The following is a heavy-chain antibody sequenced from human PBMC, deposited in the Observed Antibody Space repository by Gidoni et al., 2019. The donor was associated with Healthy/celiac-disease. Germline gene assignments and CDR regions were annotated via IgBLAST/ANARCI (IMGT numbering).Heavy chain of an antibody. CDR3: ARGSYDLEDLAYYYGMDV. V-gene: IGHV3-33*01. CDR2: IWYDGSNK. D-gene: IGHD1-26*01. Sequence: QVQLVESGGGVVQPGRSLRLSCAASGFTFSSYGMHWVRQAPGKGLEWVAVIWYDGSNKYYADSVKGRFTISRDNSKNTLYLQMNSLRAEDTAVYYCARGSYDLEDLAYYYGMDVWGQGTTVTVSS. CDR1: GFTFSSYG. J-gene: IGHJ6*02.